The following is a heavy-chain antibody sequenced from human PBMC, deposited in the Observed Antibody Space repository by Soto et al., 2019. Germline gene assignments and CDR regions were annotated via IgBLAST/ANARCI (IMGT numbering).Heavy chain of an antibody. D-gene: IGHD5-12*01. Sequence: WGSLRLSCSASGFLFSEFGMHWVRQAPGKGLEWVALIWPAGTNKYYADSVKGRFTISRGNSRNSLYLQMNSLRAEDSAVYYCASADGYNAFDYWGQGTLVTVSS. CDR1: GFLFSEFG. V-gene: IGHV3-33*01. J-gene: IGHJ4*02. CDR2: IWPAGTNK. CDR3: ASADGYNAFDY.